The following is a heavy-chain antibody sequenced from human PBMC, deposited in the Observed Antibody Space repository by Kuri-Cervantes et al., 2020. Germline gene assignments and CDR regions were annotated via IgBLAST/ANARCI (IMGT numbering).Heavy chain of an antibody. CDR1: GGSFSGYY. Sequence: SETLSLTCAVYGGSFSGYYWSWIRQPPGKGLEWIASIFYSGTTYYNPSLKSRVTISADTSKNQFSLKLSFVTATDTAVYFCARRPQNWPIDYWGQGTLVTVSS. V-gene: IGHV4-34*12. J-gene: IGHJ4*02. CDR2: IFYSGTT. CDR3: ARRPQNWPIDY. D-gene: IGHD2/OR15-2a*01.